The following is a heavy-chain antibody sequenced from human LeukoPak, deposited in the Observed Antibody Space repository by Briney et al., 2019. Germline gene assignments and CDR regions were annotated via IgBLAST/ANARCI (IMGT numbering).Heavy chain of an antibody. CDR2: IRYDGSDK. CDR1: GFSFSSYG. J-gene: IGHJ4*02. CDR3: AKDGVGTSGWRT. V-gene: IGHV3-30*02. Sequence: GGSLRLSCAAPGFSFSSYGMHWVRQAPGKGLEWVAFIRYDGSDKSYVDSVKGRFTISRDNFENTLYLQMNSLRGEDTAVYYCAKDGVGTSGWRTWGQGTLVTVSS. D-gene: IGHD6-19*01.